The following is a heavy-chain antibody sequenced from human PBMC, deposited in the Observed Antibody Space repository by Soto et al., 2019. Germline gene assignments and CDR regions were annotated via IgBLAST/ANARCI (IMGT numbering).Heavy chain of an antibody. CDR2: IKQDGSEK. Sequence: XGSLKLSCAASGVTFSSYWMSWVRQAPGKGLEWVANIKQDGSEKYYVDSVKGRFTISRDNAKNSLYLQMNSLRAEDTAVYYCARVDFWSGYYTGYYYGMDVWGQGTTVTVSS. CDR3: ARVDFWSGYYTGYYYGMDV. CDR1: GVTFSSYW. J-gene: IGHJ6*02. D-gene: IGHD3-3*01. V-gene: IGHV3-7*01.